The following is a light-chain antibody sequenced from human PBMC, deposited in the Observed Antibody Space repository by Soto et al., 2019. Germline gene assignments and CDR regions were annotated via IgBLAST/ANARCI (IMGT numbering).Light chain of an antibody. CDR2: GTS. Sequence: EIVLTQSPGTLSLSPGERVTLSCRASQSVSSTYLAWYQQKPGQAPRLLIYGTSSRATGIPDRFSGSGSGTDFTLTVSRLEAEDFAVHYCQQYDGSSPLLTFGQGTKVEIK. CDR3: QQYDGSSPLLT. V-gene: IGKV3-20*01. CDR1: QSVSSTY. J-gene: IGKJ1*01.